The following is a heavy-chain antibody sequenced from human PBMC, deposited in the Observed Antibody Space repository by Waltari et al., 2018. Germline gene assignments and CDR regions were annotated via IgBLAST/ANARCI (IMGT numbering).Heavy chain of an antibody. D-gene: IGHD2-21*01. J-gene: IGHJ4*02. V-gene: IGHV3-23*01. CDR3: VTDWASKNTNGGGDCLAR. CDR2: IRGESYTI. CDR1: GFTFSIYF. Sequence: EVQVLESGGGLEHPGGSLRLSCAASGFTFSIYFMTWVRQAPGKGLEWVSSIRGESYTIYDADSVKGRFISSRDNSQKTVYLQMNNLRVEDTAVYDCVTDWASKNTNGGGDCLARGGQGTLVTVSS.